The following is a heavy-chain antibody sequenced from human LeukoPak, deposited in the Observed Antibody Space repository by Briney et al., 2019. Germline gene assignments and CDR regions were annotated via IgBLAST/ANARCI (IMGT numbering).Heavy chain of an antibody. CDR1: GFTFSSYG. V-gene: IGHV3-33*01. J-gene: IGHJ4*02. CDR3: ATQRSGWHYFDY. D-gene: IGHD6-19*01. Sequence: GGSLRLSCEASGFTFSSYGMHWVRQAPGKGLEWVAVIWYDGGNKYYADSVKGRFTISRDNSKNTLYLQMNSLRAEDTAVYYCATQRSGWHYFDYWGQGTLVTVSS. CDR2: IWYDGGNK.